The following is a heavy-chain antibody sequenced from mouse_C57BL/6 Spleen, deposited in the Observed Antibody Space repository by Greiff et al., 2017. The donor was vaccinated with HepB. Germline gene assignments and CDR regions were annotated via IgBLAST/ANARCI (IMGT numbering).Heavy chain of an antibody. D-gene: IGHD1-1*01. V-gene: IGHV1-69*01. CDR2: IDPSDSYT. J-gene: IGHJ2*01. CDR3: ARDYYYFDY. CDR1: GYTFTSYW. Sequence: LQQPGAELVMPGASVKLSCKASGYTFTSYWMHWVKQRPGQGLEWIGEIDPSDSYTNYNQKFKGKSTLTVDKSSSTAYMQLSSLTSEDSAVYYCARDYYYFDYWGQGTTLTVSS.